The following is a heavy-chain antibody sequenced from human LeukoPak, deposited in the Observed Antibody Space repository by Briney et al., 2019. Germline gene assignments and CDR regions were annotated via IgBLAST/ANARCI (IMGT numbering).Heavy chain of an antibody. CDR2: INPNSGGT. CDR1: GYTFTGYY. J-gene: IGHJ4*02. CDR3: ARALVYYDSSGYYGY. D-gene: IGHD3-22*01. V-gene: IGHV1-2*02. Sequence: GASVKVSCKXSGYTFTGYYMHWVRQAPGQGLEWMGWINPNSGGTNYAQKFQGRVTMTRDTSISTAYMELSRLRSDDTAVYYCARALVYYDSSGYYGYWGQGTLVTVSS.